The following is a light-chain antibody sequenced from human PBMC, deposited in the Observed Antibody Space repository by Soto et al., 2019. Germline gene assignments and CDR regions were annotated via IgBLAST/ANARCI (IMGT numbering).Light chain of an antibody. CDR1: QSVSSK. CDR2: GAS. CDR3: QPYNDWPPTWT. V-gene: IGKV3-15*01. J-gene: IGKJ1*01. Sequence: EIVMTQSPATLSVSPGERATLSCRASQSVSSKLAWYQQKPGQAPRVLIYGASTRATGIPARFSGSGSGTEFTLTISSLQTEDFAVYYCQPYNDWPPTWTFGQGTKV.